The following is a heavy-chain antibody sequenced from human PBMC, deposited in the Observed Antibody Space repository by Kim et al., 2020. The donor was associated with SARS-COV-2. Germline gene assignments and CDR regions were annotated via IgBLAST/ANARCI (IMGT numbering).Heavy chain of an antibody. Sequence: GGSLRLSCAASGFTFSSYAMSWVRQAPGKGLEWVSAISGSGGSIYYADSVKGRFTISRDNSKNSLYLQMNSLRAEDTAVYYCAKESVLWFGELYHKDYYYYYGMDVWGQGTTVTVSS. D-gene: IGHD3-10*01. CDR1: GFTFSSYA. CDR3: AKESVLWFGELYHKDYYYYYGMDV. J-gene: IGHJ6*02. V-gene: IGHV3-23*01. CDR2: ISGSGGSI.